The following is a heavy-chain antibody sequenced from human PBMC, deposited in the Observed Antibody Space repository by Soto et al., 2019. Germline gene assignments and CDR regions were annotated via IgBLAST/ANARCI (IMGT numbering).Heavy chain of an antibody. CDR3: ARRERAAGTDWWFHP. CDR2: IYYSGST. V-gene: IGHV4-39*01. J-gene: IGHJ5*02. D-gene: IGHD6-13*01. Sequence: SETXXXSGTXXXGSISSSSFHWGWIRQPPGKGLEWIGSIYYSGSTYYSPSLKSRVTISVDTSKNQFSLKLSSVTAADTAVYYCARRERAAGTDWWFHPCVQGTLVTVSS. CDR1: XGSISSSSFH.